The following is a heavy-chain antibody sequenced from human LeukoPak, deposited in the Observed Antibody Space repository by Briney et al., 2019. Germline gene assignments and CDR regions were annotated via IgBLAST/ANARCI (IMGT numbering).Heavy chain of an antibody. J-gene: IGHJ6*02. Sequence: ASVKVSCKASGYTFTSYGISWVRQAPGQGLEWMGWISAYNGNTNYAQKLQGRVTMTTDTSTSTAYMELRSLRSDDTAVHYCARDLRSEWLRFSCYYGMDVWGQGTTVTVSS. D-gene: IGHD5-12*01. CDR1: GYTFTSYG. CDR3: ARDLRSEWLRFSCYYGMDV. V-gene: IGHV1-18*01. CDR2: ISAYNGNT.